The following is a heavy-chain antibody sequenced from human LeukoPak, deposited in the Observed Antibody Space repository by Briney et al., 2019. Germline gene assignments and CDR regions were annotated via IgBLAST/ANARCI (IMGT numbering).Heavy chain of an antibody. J-gene: IGHJ4*02. CDR2: IYRSGST. V-gene: IGHV4-30-4*08. Sequence: KSSETLSLTCTVSGGSISSSNYYWGWIRQPPGEGLEWIGYIYRSGSTHYNPSLKSRVTISLDTSKNQFSLEVNSVTAADTAVYYCAREVVVTAELKYFDFWGQGTLVTVSS. D-gene: IGHD2-21*02. CDR1: GGSISSSNYY. CDR3: AREVVVTAELKYFDF.